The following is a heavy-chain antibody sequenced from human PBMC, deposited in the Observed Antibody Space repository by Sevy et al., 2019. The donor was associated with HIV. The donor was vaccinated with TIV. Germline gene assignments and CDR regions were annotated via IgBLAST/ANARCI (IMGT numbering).Heavy chain of an antibody. Sequence: GGSLRLSCAASGFTFNMYGMHWVRQAPGKGLEWVGQIWYDGSIKKYADSVKGRFTISRENSKGTLYLQMNSLRGEDTAVYFCASEHNWDDAFDIWGQGTMVTVSS. D-gene: IGHD1-1*01. CDR2: IWYDGSIK. V-gene: IGHV3-33*08. J-gene: IGHJ3*02. CDR3: ASEHNWDDAFDI. CDR1: GFTFNMYG.